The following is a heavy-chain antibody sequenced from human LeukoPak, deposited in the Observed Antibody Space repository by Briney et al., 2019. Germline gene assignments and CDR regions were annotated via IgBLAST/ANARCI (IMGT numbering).Heavy chain of an antibody. CDR1: GGAIISYY. J-gene: IGHJ6*03. D-gene: IGHD3-22*01. CDR2: IYPTGNT. V-gene: IGHV4-4*07. CDR3: ARLKFYDSTGYSPGYHMDV. Sequence: PSETLSLTCSVSGGAIISYYWSWIRQPAGKGPEWVGRIYPTGNTDYNPSLKTRVTMSTDLSKKQFSLRLRSVTAADTAVYYCARLKFYDSTGYSPGYHMDVWGKGTAVTVSS.